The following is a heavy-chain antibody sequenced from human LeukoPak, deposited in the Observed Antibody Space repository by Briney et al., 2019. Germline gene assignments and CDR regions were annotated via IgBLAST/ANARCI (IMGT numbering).Heavy chain of an antibody. V-gene: IGHV3-21*01. CDR1: GFTFSSYS. Sequence: GGSLRLSCAASGFTFSSYSMNWVRQAPGKGLEWVSSISSSSSYIYYADSAKGRFTISRDNAKNSLYLQMNSLRAEDTAVYYCARDGGVQLDYWGQGTLVTVSS. CDR2: ISSSSSYI. CDR3: ARDGGVQLDY. J-gene: IGHJ4*02. D-gene: IGHD2-8*02.